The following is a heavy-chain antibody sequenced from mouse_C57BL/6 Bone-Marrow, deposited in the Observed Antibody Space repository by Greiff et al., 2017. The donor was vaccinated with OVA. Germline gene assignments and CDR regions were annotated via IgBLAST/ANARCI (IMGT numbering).Heavy chain of an antibody. CDR1: GYSFTGYY. J-gene: IGHJ2*01. D-gene: IGHD1-1*01. CDR2: INPSTGGT. Sequence: EVQGVESGPELVKPGASVKISCKASGYSFTGYYMNWVKQSPEKSLEWIGEINPSTGGTTYNQKFKAKATLTVDKSSSTAYMQLKSLTSEDSAVYYCARDYGFDDWGQGTTLTVSS. CDR3: ARDYGFDD. V-gene: IGHV1-42*01.